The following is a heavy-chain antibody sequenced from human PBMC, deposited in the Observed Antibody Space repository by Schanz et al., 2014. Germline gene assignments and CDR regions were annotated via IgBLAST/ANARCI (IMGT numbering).Heavy chain of an antibody. CDR1: GYTFTSDS. CDR2: INPSGGST. D-gene: IGHD2-8*02. V-gene: IGHV1-46*01. J-gene: IGHJ4*02. Sequence: QVQLVQSGAEVKKPGASVKVSCKASGYTFTSDSMHWVRQAPGQGLEWMGMINPSGGSTTYAQKFQGRVTMTRDTSTSTVYMELSSLRSEDTAVYYCATMWGYCTATACQILEVLDVWGQGTLGTVSS. CDR3: ATMWGYCTATACQILEVLDV.